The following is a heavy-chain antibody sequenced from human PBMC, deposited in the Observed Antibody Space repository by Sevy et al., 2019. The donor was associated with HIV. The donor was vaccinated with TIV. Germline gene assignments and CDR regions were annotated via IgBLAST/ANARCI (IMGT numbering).Heavy chain of an antibody. CDR1: GFTFNTHA. CDR3: VRDPHFDFWNGYYVNFDF. CDR2: ISGIGSHT. D-gene: IGHD3-3*01. V-gene: IGHV3-21*04. Sequence: GGSLRLSCAASGFTFNTHAMNWVRQAPGKGLEWVSSISGIGSHTYYAESVKGRFTISRDNAMNSLYLQINSLRVEDTAVYYCVRDPHFDFWNGYYVNFDFWGQGTLVTVSS. J-gene: IGHJ4*02.